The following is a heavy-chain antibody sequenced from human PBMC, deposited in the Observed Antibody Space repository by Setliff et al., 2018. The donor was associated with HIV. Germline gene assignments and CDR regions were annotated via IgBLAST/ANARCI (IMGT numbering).Heavy chain of an antibody. Sequence: SVKVSCKTSGGTFSNYAISWVRQPPGQGLEWMGGIIHMFGTANYAQKFQGRVTITTDASTSTAYMELSSLRSEDTAVYYCARGSIAAPKHYYCMNVWGKGTTVTVSS. V-gene: IGHV1-69*05. J-gene: IGHJ6*04. CDR3: ARGSIAAPKHYYCMNV. D-gene: IGHD6-6*01. CDR2: IIHMFGTA. CDR1: GGTFSNYA.